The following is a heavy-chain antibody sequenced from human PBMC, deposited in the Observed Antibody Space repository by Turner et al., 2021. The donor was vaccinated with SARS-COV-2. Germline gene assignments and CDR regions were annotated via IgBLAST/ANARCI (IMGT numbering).Heavy chain of an antibody. D-gene: IGHD3-10*02. V-gene: IGHV3-30*18. Sequence: QVQLVESGGGVVQPGRSLRLSCAATGFTFSSYGMPWVRQAPGKGLEWVAVISYDGSNKYYVDSVKGRFTISRDNSKNTLYLQMNSLRAEDTAVYYCAKMMFGGWSGFDYWGQGTLVTVSS. CDR3: AKMMFGGWSGFDY. CDR2: ISYDGSNK. CDR1: GFTFSSYG. J-gene: IGHJ4*02.